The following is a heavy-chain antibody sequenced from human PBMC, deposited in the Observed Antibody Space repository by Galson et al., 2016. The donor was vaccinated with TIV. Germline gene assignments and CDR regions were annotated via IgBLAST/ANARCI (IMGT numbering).Heavy chain of an antibody. D-gene: IGHD1-26*01. V-gene: IGHV1-2*02. J-gene: IGHJ4*02. Sequence: SVKVSCKASGYTFTGYHVHWVRQAPGQGLEWMGWINPSNGVTDYAQKFQGRFTISRDNAKNTLYLQMNSLRVEDTGVYYCGRDLNGRDDYWGQGTLVSVSS. CDR1: GYTFTGYH. CDR3: GRDLNGRDDY. CDR2: INPSNGVT.